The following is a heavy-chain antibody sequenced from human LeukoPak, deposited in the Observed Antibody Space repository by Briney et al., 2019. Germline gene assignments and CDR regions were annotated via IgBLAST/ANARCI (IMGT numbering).Heavy chain of an antibody. V-gene: IGHV3-64*01. D-gene: IGHD3-22*01. Sequence: HSGGSLRLSCAASGFIVSSNYMSWVRQAPGKGLEYVSAISSNGGSTYYANSVKGRFTISRDNSKNTLYLQMGSLRAEDMAVYYCARAPTPWGHYYDSSGYIDYWGQGTLVTVSS. CDR2: ISSNGGST. CDR1: GFIVSSNY. CDR3: ARAPTPWGHYYDSSGYIDY. J-gene: IGHJ4*02.